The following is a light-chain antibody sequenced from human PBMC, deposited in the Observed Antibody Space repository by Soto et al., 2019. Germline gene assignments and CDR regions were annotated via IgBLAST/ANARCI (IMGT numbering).Light chain of an antibody. Sequence: QSALTQPPSASGSPGRSVTISCTGTSSDVGGYNYVSWYQQHPGKAPKLMIYEVSKRPSGVPDRFSGSKSGNTASLPVSGLQAEDEADYYCSSYAGSNNLGVFGTGTKLTVL. CDR1: SSDVGGYNY. V-gene: IGLV2-8*01. CDR2: EVS. J-gene: IGLJ1*01. CDR3: SSYAGSNNLGV.